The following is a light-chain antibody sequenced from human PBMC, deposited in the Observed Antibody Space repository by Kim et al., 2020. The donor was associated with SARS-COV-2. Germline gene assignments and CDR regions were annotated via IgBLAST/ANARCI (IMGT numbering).Light chain of an antibody. CDR3: QQYYTTPYT. CDR1: QTILYSSNNKNY. CDR2: WAS. V-gene: IGKV4-1*01. J-gene: IGKJ2*01. Sequence: RATINCKSSQTILYSSNNKNYLTWYQQKPGQPPKWLIYWASTRESGVPDRFSGSGSGTDFTLTISSLQAEDVAVYYCQQYYTTPYTFGQGTKLEIK.